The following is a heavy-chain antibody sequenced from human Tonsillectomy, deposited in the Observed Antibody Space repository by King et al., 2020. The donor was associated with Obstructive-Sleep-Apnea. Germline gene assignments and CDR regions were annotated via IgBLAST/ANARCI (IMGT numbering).Heavy chain of an antibody. Sequence: QLVQSGPEVKKPGASMKVSCKASGYTFTSYGLGWVRQALGQGLEWRGWIPTYNGDAIYAQNLQGRVTLTTDTSTSTAYMELRSLTSDDTAVYYCARDRDGRGYFDYWGQGTLVTVSS. CDR3: ARDRDGRGYFDY. J-gene: IGHJ4*02. CDR2: IPTYNGDA. V-gene: IGHV1-18*04. D-gene: IGHD5-24*01. CDR1: GYTFTSYG.